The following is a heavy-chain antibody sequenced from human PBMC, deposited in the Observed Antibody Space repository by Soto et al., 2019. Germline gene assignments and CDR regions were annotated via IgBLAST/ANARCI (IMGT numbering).Heavy chain of an antibody. Sequence: GASVKVSCKASGGTFSSYAISWVRQAPGQALEWMGGIIPIFGTANYAQKFQGRVTITADKSTSTAYMELSSLRSEDTAVYYCARDHCSSTSCYRWFDPWGQGTLVTVSS. V-gene: IGHV1-69*06. D-gene: IGHD2-2*01. J-gene: IGHJ5*02. CDR2: IIPIFGTA. CDR1: GGTFSSYA. CDR3: ARDHCSSTSCYRWFDP.